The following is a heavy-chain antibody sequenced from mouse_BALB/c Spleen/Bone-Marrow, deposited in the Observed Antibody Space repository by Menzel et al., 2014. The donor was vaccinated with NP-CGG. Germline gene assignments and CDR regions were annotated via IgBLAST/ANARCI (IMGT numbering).Heavy chain of an antibody. D-gene: IGHD1-1*01. V-gene: IGHV14-3*02. CDR1: GFNIKDTY. J-gene: IGHJ3*01. CDR2: IDPANGNT. CDR3: ASYYCGSSTFAY. Sequence: VQLQQSGAELVKPGASVKLSCTASGFNIKDTYMHWVKQRPEQGLGWIGRIDPANGNTKYDPKFQGKATITADTSANTAYLQLSSLTSENTAVYYCASYYCGSSTFAYWGQGTLVTVSA.